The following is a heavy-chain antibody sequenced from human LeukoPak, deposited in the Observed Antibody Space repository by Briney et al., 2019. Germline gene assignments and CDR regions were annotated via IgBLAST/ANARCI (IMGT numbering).Heavy chain of an antibody. J-gene: IGHJ4*02. D-gene: IGHD5-12*01. CDR1: GFTFSSNG. CDR3: ARDRDYDYLDY. V-gene: IGHV3-33*01. CDR2: IWYDGSNK. Sequence: PGGSLRLSCAASGFTFSSNGTHWVRQAPGKGLEWVAVIWYDGSNKYYADSVKGRFTISRDNSKNTLYLQMNILRAEDTAVYYCARDRDYDYLDYWGQGTLVTVSS.